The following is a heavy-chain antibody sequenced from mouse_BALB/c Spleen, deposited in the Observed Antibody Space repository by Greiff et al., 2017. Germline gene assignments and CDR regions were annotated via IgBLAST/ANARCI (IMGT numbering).Heavy chain of an antibody. D-gene: IGHD2-2*01. CDR2: IDPANGNT. CDR3: ARIYYGYDDYAMDY. CDR1: GFNIKDTY. V-gene: IGHV14-3*02. Sequence: EVKLMESGAELVKPGASVKLSCTASGFNIKDTYMHWVKQRPEQGLEWIGRIDPANGNTKYDPKFQGKATITADTSSNTAYLQLSSLTSEDTAVYYCARIYYGYDDYAMDYWGQGTSVTVSS. J-gene: IGHJ4*01.